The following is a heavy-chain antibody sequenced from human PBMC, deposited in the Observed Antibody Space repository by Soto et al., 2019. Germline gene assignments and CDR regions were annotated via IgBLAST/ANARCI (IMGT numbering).Heavy chain of an antibody. V-gene: IGHV4-59*08. J-gene: IGHJ4*02. D-gene: IGHD3-10*01. Sequence: SETLSVTCTVAGGSISSYYWSWIRQPPGKGLEWIGYIYYSGSTNYNPSLKSRVTISVDTSKNQFSLKLSSVTAADTAVYYCARRGRDGYFDYWGQGTLVTVSS. CDR3: ARRGRDGYFDY. CDR1: GGSISSYY. CDR2: IYYSGST.